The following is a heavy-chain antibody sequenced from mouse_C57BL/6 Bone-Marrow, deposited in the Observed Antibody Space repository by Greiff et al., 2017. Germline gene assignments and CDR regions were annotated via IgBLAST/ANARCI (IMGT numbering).Heavy chain of an antibody. CDR3: AAIYYGNWYFDV. CDR1: GYAFSSYW. D-gene: IGHD2-1*01. J-gene: IGHJ1*03. Sequence: VQLQQSGAELVKPGASVKISCKASGYAFSSYWMNWVQQRPGKGLEWIGQIYPGDGDTNYNGKFKGQATLTADKSSSTAYMQLSSLTSEDSAVYFCAAIYYGNWYFDVWGTGTTVTVSS. V-gene: IGHV1-80*01. CDR2: IYPGDGDT.